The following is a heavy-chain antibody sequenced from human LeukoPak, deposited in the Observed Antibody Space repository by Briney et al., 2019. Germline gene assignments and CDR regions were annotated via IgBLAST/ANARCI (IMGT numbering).Heavy chain of an antibody. CDR3: AKDLGMITYGAFDI. Sequence: GGSLRPSCAASGFPFSSYGMRWVRPAPGQGVEGGAFIRYDGSNKYYADSVKGRFTISRDNSKNTLYLQMNSLRAEDTAVYYCAKDLGMITYGAFDIWGQGTMVTVSS. CDR1: GFPFSSYG. V-gene: IGHV3-30*02. J-gene: IGHJ3*02. D-gene: IGHD3-16*01. CDR2: IRYDGSNK.